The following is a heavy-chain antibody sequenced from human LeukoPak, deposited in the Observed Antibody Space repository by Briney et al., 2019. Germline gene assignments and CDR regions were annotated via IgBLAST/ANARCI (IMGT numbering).Heavy chain of an antibody. J-gene: IGHJ4*02. CDR3: SRDTYGYEDH. Sequence: GGSLRLSCSPSGFSLSNYWMHWVRQAPGKGLVWVSRINPDGSVTNHADSVKGRFTISRDNAKNTLYLQTNSLRVEDTAVYYCSRDTYGYEDHRGQGTLVTVSS. V-gene: IGHV3-74*01. D-gene: IGHD3-16*01. CDR2: INPDGSVT. CDR1: GFSLSNYW.